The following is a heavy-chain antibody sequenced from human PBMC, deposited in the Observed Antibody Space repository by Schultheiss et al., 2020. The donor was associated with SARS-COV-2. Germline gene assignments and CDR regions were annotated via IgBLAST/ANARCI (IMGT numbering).Heavy chain of an antibody. D-gene: IGHD4-23*01. CDR2: ISGSGGTI. Sequence: GGSLRLSCAASGFAFSDHYMTWIRQAPGKGLEWVSYISGSGGTIYYADSLRGRFIISRDNAKNSLYLQMNSLSAEDSAVYYCAKVATVATYFDYWGQGTLVTVSS. CDR1: GFAFSDHY. V-gene: IGHV3-11*01. CDR3: AKVATVATYFDY. J-gene: IGHJ4*02.